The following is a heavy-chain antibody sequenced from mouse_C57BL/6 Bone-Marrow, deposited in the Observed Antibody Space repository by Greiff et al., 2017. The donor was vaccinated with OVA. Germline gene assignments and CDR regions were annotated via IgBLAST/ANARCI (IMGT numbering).Heavy chain of an antibody. CDR3: ARALYGNPIYYYAMDY. V-gene: IGHV3-6*01. D-gene: IGHD2-1*01. J-gene: IGHJ4*01. Sequence: EVKLLESGPGLVKPSQSLSLPCSVTGYSITSGYYWNWIRQFPGNKLEWMGYISYDGSNNYNPSLKNRISITRDTSKNQLFLKLNSVTTEDTATYYGARALYGNPIYYYAMDYWGQGTSVTVSS. CDR2: ISYDGSN. CDR1: GYSITSGYY.